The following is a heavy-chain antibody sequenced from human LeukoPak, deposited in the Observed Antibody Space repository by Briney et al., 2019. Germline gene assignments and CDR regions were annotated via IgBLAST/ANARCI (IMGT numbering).Heavy chain of an antibody. CDR2: IYHSGST. V-gene: IGHV4-38-2*02. J-gene: IGHJ5*02. CDR3: ARGGYYGSGNDFRFDP. D-gene: IGHD3-10*01. CDR1: GYSISSGYY. Sequence: PSETLSLTCTVSGYSISSGYYWGWIRQPPGKGLEWIGSIYHSGSTNYNPSLKSRVTISVETSKNQFSLKLKSVTAADMAVYYCARGGYYGSGNDFRFDPWGQGTLVTVSS.